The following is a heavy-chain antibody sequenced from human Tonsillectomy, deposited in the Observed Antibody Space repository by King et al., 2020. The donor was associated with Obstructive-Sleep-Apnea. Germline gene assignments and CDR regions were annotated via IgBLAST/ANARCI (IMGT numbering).Heavy chain of an antibody. Sequence: VQLVESGGGLVQPGRSLRLSCAASGFTFDDYAMHWVRQAPGKGLEWVSGISWNSGSIGYADSVKGRFTISRDNAKNSLYLQMNSLRAEDTALYYCAKDIGTGIGSWIDYWGQGTLVTVSS. D-gene: IGHD6-13*01. CDR1: GFTFDDYA. CDR2: ISWNSGSI. V-gene: IGHV3-9*01. J-gene: IGHJ4*02. CDR3: AKDIGTGIGSWIDY.